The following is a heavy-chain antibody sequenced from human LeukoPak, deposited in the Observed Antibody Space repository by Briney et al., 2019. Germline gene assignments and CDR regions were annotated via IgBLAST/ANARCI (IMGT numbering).Heavy chain of an antibody. J-gene: IGHJ4*02. CDR2: IYYSGST. D-gene: IGHD5-18*01. V-gene: IGHV4-59*01. CDR3: ARGKVTAIVDY. Sequence: PSETLSLTCTVSGGSISSYYWSWIRQPPGEGLEWIGYIYYSGSTNYNPSLKSRVTISVDTSKNQFSLKLTSVTAADTAGYYCARGKVTAIVDYWGQGTLVTVSS. CDR1: GGSISSYY.